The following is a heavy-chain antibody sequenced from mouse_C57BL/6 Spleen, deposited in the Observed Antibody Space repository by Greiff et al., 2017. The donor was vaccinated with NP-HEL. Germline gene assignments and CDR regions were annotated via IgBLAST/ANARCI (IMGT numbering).Heavy chain of an antibody. D-gene: IGHD1-1*01. Sequence: EVKLVESGGGLVKPGGSLKLSCAASGFTFSDYGMHWVRQAPEQGLEWVAYISSGSSTIYYADTVKGRFTISRDNAKNTLFLQMTSLRSEDTAMYYGARDYYGSSYWYFDVWGTGTTVTVSS. CDR3: ARDYYGSSYWYFDV. J-gene: IGHJ1*03. CDR2: ISSGSSTI. CDR1: GFTFSDYG. V-gene: IGHV5-17*01.